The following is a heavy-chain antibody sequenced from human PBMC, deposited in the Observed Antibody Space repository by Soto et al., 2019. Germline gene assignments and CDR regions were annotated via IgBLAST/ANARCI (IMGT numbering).Heavy chain of an antibody. V-gene: IGHV4-38-2*02. CDR1: GYSLSSGYY. CDR2: ISHSAST. CDR3: AREKLVATQFDY. Sequence: SETLSLTCAVSGYSLSSGYYWGWIRQPPGKGLEWIGSISHSASTYYNPSLKSRVTISVDTSKNPFSLKLSSVTAADPAVYYCAREKLVATQFDYWGQGTMVTVYS. D-gene: IGHD5-12*01. J-gene: IGHJ4*02.